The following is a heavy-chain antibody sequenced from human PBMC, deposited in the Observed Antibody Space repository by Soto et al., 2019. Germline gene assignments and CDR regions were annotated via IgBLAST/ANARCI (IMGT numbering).Heavy chain of an antibody. CDR1: GYTFTSYG. CDR3: AADGRGGRYYYSCIDG. J-gene: IGHJ6*04. D-gene: IGHD6-25*01. CDR2: ISAYNDNT. Sequence: QVQLVQSGAEVKKPGASVKVSCKASGYTFTSYGISWVRQAPGQGLEWMGWISAYNDNTSNAQKQQRGVTMTTETCTSIAYMGRRGLRSDHTGVYCCAADGRGGRYYYSCIDGWGNGTTVPSSS. V-gene: IGHV1-18*04.